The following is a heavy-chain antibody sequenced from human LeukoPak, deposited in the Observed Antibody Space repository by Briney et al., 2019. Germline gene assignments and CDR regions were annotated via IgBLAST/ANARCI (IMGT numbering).Heavy chain of an antibody. J-gene: IGHJ4*02. CDR3: ARATYREVNY. CDR1: GFTFSSYS. CDR2: IYYSGST. V-gene: IGHV4-59*08. D-gene: IGHD3-10*01. Sequence: GSLRLSCAASGFTFSSYSMNWIRQPPGKGLEWIGYIYYSGSTNYNPSLKSRVTISVDTSKNQFSLKLSSVTAADTAVYYCARATYREVNYWGQGTLVTVSS.